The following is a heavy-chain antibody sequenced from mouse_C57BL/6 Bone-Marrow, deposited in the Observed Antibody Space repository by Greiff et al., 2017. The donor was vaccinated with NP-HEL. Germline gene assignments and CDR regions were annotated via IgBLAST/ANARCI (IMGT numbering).Heavy chain of an antibody. Sequence: EVQLQQSVAELVRPGASVKLSCTASGFNIKNTYMHWVKQRPEQGLEWIGRIDPANGNTKYAPKFKGKATIPADTSTDTAYLQLSSLTSKDTAIYYCARGVYYSRSSYYFDYWGQGTTLTVSS. CDR1: GFNIKNTY. CDR2: IDPANGNT. V-gene: IGHV14-3*01. J-gene: IGHJ2*01. D-gene: IGHD1-1*01. CDR3: ARGVYYSRSSYYFDY.